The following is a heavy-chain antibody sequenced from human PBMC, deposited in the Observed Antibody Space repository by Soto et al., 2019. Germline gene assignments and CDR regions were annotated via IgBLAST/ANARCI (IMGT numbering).Heavy chain of an antibody. CDR1: GGSISSYY. V-gene: IGHV4-59*08. CDR2: MHNSGST. D-gene: IGHD3-3*01. CDR3: ASGHYDFWSGYFATIDY. J-gene: IGHJ4*02. Sequence: PSETLSLTCTVSGGSISSYYWSWIRQPPGKGLEWIGYMHNSGSTKYNPSLKSRVTISADTSKNRFSLKLSSVTAADSAVYYCASGHYDFWSGYFATIDYWGQGTLVTVSS.